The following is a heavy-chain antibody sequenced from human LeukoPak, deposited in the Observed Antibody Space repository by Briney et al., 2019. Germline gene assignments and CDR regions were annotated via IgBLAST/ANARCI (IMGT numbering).Heavy chain of an antibody. CDR1: GFTFSSYA. Sequence: GGSLRLSCAASGFTFSSYAMHWVRQAPGKGLEWVAIMSSDGSNKYYADSVKGRFTISRDNSKSTLYLQMNSLRAEDTAVYYCARSRGYSGYDLARYWGQGTLVTVSS. CDR2: MSSDGSNK. J-gene: IGHJ4*02. V-gene: IGHV3-30*04. CDR3: ARSRGYSGYDLARY. D-gene: IGHD5-12*01.